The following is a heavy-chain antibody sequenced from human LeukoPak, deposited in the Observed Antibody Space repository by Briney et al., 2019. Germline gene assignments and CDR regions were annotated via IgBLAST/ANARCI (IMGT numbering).Heavy chain of an antibody. D-gene: IGHD3-3*02. CDR2: IFTTGST. V-gene: IGHV4-4*07. CDR1: GASVSEYY. J-gene: IGHJ6*03. Sequence: PSETLSLTCTVSGASVSEYYWSWVRQPAGKGLEWIGRIFTTGSTNYNPSLTSRVTMSRDRSKNQLFLTLPSVTAADTAVYYCARASDSIFSYYYHMDLWGKGITVTV. CDR3: ARASDSIFSYYYHMDL.